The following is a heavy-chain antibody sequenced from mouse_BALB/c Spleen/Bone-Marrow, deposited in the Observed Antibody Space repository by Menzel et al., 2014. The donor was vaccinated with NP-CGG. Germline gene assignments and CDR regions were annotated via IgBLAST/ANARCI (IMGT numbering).Heavy chain of an antibody. CDR2: IWGDGGT. CDR3: AREDPGALDY. Sequence: VKLMESGPGLVAPSQSLSITCTVPGFSLTGYAVNWVRQPPGKGLEWLGMIWGDGGTDYNSALKSRLSISKDNSKSQVFLKMNSLQTDDTARYYCAREDPGALDYWGQGTSVTVSS. CDR1: GFSLTGYA. J-gene: IGHJ4*01. V-gene: IGHV2-6-7*01.